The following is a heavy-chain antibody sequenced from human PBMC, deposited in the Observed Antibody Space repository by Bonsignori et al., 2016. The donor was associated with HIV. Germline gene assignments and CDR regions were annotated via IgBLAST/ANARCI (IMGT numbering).Heavy chain of an antibody. V-gene: IGHV3-23*01. Sequence: WIRQPPGKGLEWLSVISGRGGRTYYIDSVRGRFAISRDNSENTVYLQLRSLRPDDTAVYYCVKEHVYYDFWDGSPPIFDYWGQGIQVTVSS. D-gene: IGHD3-3*01. J-gene: IGHJ4*02. CDR3: VKEHVYYDFWDGSPPIFDY. CDR2: ISGRGGRT.